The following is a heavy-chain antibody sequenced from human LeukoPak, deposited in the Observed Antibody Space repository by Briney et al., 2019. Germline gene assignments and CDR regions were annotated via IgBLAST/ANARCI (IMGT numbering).Heavy chain of an antibody. CDR2: SYYSGST. J-gene: IGHJ4*02. V-gene: IGHV4-59*11. CDR1: GGSIRSHY. D-gene: IGHD6-19*01. CDR3: ARVPYTTGWPFYFDY. Sequence: SETLSLTCTVSGGSIRSHYWSWIRQPPGKGLEWIGYSYYSGSTNYNPSLKSRVTISVDTSKSQSSLKLTSVTAADTAVYYCARVPYTTGWPFYFDYWGQGILVTVSS.